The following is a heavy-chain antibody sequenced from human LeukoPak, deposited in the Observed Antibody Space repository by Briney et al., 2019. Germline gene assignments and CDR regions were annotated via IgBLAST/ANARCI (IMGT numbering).Heavy chain of an antibody. D-gene: IGHD3-22*01. CDR3: ASRPYDNSGYYYV. CDR2: IGTSSTTI. J-gene: IGHJ4*02. Sequence: GGSLRLSCAASGFTFSSYTMNWVRQPPGKGLEWVSNIGTSSTTIYYADSVKGRFTISRDNAKNSLYLQMNSLRAEDTAVYYCASRPYDNSGYYYVWGQGTLVTVSS. V-gene: IGHV3-48*01. CDR1: GFTFSSYT.